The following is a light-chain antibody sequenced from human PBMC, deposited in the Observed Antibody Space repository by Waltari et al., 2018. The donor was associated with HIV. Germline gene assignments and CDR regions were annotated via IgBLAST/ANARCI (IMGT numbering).Light chain of an antibody. J-gene: IGLJ1*01. CDR1: SSNIGANFD. Sequence: QSVLTQAPSVSGAPGQRVTISCTGSSSNIGANFDVHWYQILPGSSPKLLILANSNRPSGVPDRFSGSKSGTSASLAITGLHPEDEAEYYCQSFDSSLNAYVFGTGTTVIVL. CDR3: QSFDSSLNAYV. CDR2: ANS. V-gene: IGLV1-40*01.